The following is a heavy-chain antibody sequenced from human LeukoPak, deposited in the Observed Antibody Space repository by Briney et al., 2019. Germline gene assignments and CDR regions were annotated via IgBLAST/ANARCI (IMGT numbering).Heavy chain of an antibody. Sequence: SETLSLTCTVSGCSISSYYWSWIRQPPGKGLEWIGYIYYSGSTNYNPSLKSRVTISVDTSKNQFSLKLSSVTAADTAVYYCAGGVVAALDFDYWGQGTLVTVSS. J-gene: IGHJ4*02. CDR2: IYYSGST. CDR1: GCSISSYY. D-gene: IGHD2-15*01. CDR3: AGGVVAALDFDY. V-gene: IGHV4-59*01.